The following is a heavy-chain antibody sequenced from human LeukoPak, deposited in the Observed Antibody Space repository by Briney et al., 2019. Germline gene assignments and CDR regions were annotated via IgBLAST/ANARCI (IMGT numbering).Heavy chain of an antibody. CDR2: IYYSGST. J-gene: IGHJ4*02. Sequence: SETLSLTCTVSGDSISSGDYYWSWIRQPPGKGLEWIGYIYYSGSTNYNPSLKSRVTISVDTSKNQFSLKLSSVTAADTAVYYCASNSFDYYGSGSYSVDYWGQGTLVTVSS. D-gene: IGHD3-10*01. CDR1: GDSISSGDYY. V-gene: IGHV4-61*08. CDR3: ASNSFDYYGSGSYSVDY.